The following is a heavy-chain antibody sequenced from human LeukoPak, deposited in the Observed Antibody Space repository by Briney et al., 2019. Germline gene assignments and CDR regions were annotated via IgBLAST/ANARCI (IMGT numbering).Heavy chain of an antibody. Sequence: GASVKVSCKASGYTFTGYYMHWVRQAPGQGLEWMGRINPNSGGTNYAQKFQGRVTMTRDTSISTAYMELSRLRSDDTAVYYCARGSSSSNYYYHYMDVWGKGTTVTVSS. CDR3: ARGSSSSNYYYHYMDV. D-gene: IGHD6-6*01. J-gene: IGHJ6*03. CDR2: INPNSGGT. V-gene: IGHV1-2*06. CDR1: GYTFTGYY.